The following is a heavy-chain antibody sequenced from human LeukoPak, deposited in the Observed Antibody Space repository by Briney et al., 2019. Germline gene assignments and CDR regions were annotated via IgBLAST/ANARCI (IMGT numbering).Heavy chain of an antibody. CDR1: VGSISSYY. D-gene: IGHD3-3*01. Sequence: SETLSLTCTVSVGSISSYYWSWIRQPLGKGLEWRGYIYYSGSTNYTPSLKSRVTISVDTSKNQFSLKLSSVTAADTAVYYCAGLLRAFDIWSQGTMVTVSS. V-gene: IGHV4-59*12. CDR2: IYYSGST. J-gene: IGHJ3*02. CDR3: AGLLRAFDI.